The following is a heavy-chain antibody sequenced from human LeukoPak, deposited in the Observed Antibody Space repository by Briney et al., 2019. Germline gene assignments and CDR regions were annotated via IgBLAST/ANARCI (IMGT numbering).Heavy chain of an antibody. V-gene: IGHV3-7*03. CDR3: ARRAGAYSHPYDY. CDR1: GFTFSSYW. Sequence: GGSLRLSCAASGFTFSSYWMSWVRQAPGKGLEWVANIKQDGSEKYYVDSVKGRFTISRDNAKNTLYLQMNSLRAEDTAVYYCARRAGAYSHPYDYWGQGTLVTVSS. D-gene: IGHD4/OR15-4a*01. J-gene: IGHJ4*02. CDR2: IKQDGSEK.